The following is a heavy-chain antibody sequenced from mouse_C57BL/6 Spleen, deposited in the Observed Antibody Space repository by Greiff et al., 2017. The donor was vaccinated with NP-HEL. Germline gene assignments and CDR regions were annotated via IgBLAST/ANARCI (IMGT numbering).Heavy chain of an antibody. D-gene: IGHD2-4*01. J-gene: IGHJ3*01. Sequence: QVQLQQPGAELVMPGASVKLSCKASGYTFTSYWMHWVKQRPGQGLEWIGEIDPSDSYTNYNQKFKGKSTLTVDKSSSTAYMQLSSLTSEDSAVYYCARSDDYVWFAYWGQGTLVTVSA. V-gene: IGHV1-69*01. CDR3: ARSDDYVWFAY. CDR2: IDPSDSYT. CDR1: GYTFTSYW.